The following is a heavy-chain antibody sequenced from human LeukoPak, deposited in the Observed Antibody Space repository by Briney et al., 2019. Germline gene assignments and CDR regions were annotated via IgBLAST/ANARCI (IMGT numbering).Heavy chain of an antibody. V-gene: IGHV3-23*01. CDR3: AKDLSSSRKDYYYHGMDV. Sequence: GGSLRLSCAASGFTFSSYAMSWVRQAPGKGLEWVSAISGSGGSTYYADSVKGRFTISRDNSKNTLYLQVNSLRAEDTAVYYCAKDLSSSRKDYYYHGMDVWGQGTTVTVSS. J-gene: IGHJ6*02. CDR2: ISGSGGST. D-gene: IGHD6-13*01. CDR1: GFTFSSYA.